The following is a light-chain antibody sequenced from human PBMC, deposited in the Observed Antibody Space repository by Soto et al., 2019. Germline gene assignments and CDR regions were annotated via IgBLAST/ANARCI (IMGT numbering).Light chain of an antibody. CDR3: QSYDSSLRV. V-gene: IGLV1-40*01. Sequence: QSVLTQPPAVSGAPGQRVTISCTGRSSNIGAVYDVHWYQQLPGTAPKLLIYANSNRPSGVPDRFSGSKSGTSASLAITGLQAEDEADYYCQSYDSSLRVFGGGTKLTVL. CDR1: SSNIGAVYD. CDR2: ANS. J-gene: IGLJ3*02.